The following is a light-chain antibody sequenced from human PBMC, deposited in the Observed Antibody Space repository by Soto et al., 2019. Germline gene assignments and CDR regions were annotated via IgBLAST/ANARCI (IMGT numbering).Light chain of an antibody. V-gene: IGKV1-5*01. CDR2: DAS. CDR3: QQYNSYPIT. CDR1: QSISSW. J-gene: IGKJ5*01. Sequence: DIQMTQSPSTLSASVGDRVTITCRASQSISSWLAWYQQKPGKAPKLLIYDASNLESGVPSRFSGSGSGTEFTLTISSLQPDDFATYYGQQYNSYPITFGQGTRLEIK.